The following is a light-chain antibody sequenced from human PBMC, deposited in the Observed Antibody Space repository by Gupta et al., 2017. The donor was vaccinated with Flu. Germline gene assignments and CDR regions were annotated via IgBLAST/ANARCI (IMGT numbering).Light chain of an antibody. CDR2: VNN. Sequence: SVLTQPPSASGTPGQRVTVSCSGSSSNIGTKTVNWYQQLPGTAPKLLIYVNNQRPSGVPDRFSGSKSGTSASLAISGLQSEDEAHYYCAAWDDSLNGPVFGGGTKLTVL. CDR3: AAWDDSLNGPV. V-gene: IGLV1-44*01. J-gene: IGLJ2*01. CDR1: SSNIGTKT.